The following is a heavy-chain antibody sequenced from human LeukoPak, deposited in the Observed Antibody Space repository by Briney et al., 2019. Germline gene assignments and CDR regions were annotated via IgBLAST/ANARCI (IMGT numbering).Heavy chain of an antibody. CDR3: ASDYDSRTRMRFDP. V-gene: IGHV4-4*07. CDR1: GGSISSYY. D-gene: IGHD3-22*01. J-gene: IGHJ5*02. CDR2: IYTSGST. Sequence: SETLSLTCTVSGGSISSYYWSWIRQPAGKGLEWIGRIYTSGSTNYNPSLKSRVTMSVDTSKNQFSLKLSSVTAADTAVYYCASDYDSRTRMRFDPWGQGTLVTVSS.